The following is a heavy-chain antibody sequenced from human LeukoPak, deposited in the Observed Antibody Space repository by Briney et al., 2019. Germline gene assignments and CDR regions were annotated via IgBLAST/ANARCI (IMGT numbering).Heavy chain of an antibody. V-gene: IGHV4-4*02. D-gene: IGHD1-26*01. CDR2: INHSGNT. J-gene: IGHJ1*01. CDR1: NGSIASTTW. CDR3: ALGFHDVWEL. Sequence: SETLSLTCAVSNGSIASTTWWSWVRQPPGKGLEWIGEINHSGNTYYSPSLKSRVTISVDTSDNQFSLTLTSVTAADTAVYYCALGFHDVWELWGQGTLVTVSS.